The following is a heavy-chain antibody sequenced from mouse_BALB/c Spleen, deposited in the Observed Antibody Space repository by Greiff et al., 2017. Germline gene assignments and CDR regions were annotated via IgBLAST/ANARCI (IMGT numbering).Heavy chain of an antibody. CDR1: GFTFSSFG. CDR3: SRSTHYYGPYYFDY. Sequence: EVKLVESGGGLVQPGGSRKLSCAASGFTFSSFGMHWVRQAPEKGLEWVAYISSGSSTIYYADTVKGRFTISRDNPKNTLFLQMTSLRSEDTAMYYYSRSTHYYGPYYFDYWGQGTTLTVSS. CDR2: ISSGSSTI. D-gene: IGHD1-2*01. V-gene: IGHV5-17*02. J-gene: IGHJ2*01.